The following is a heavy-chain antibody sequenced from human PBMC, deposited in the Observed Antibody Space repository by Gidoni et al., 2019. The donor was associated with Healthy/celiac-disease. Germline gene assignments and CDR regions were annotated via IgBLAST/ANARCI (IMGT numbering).Heavy chain of an antibody. Sequence: QVQLQESGPGLVKPSETPSLTCTVPGGPISSYYWSWFRQPAGKGLEWIGRSYTSGSTNYNPSLKSRVTMSVDTSKNQFSLKLSSVTAADTAVYYCASSFGWRREAFDIWGQGTMVTVSS. D-gene: IGHD3-10*01. CDR1: GGPISSYY. V-gene: IGHV4-4*07. J-gene: IGHJ3*02. CDR3: ASSFGWRREAFDI. CDR2: SYTSGST.